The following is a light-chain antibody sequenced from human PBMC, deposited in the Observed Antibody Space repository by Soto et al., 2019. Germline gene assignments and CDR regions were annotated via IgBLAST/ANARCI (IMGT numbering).Light chain of an antibody. J-gene: IGKJ1*01. V-gene: IGKV1-5*03. Sequence: DIQMTQSPSTLSASVGDRVTITCRASQSISGWLAWYQQKPGKAPSLLIYKASTLQGGVPARFSGSGSGTEFTLTISSLQPDDFATYYCQQYHDYSRTFGQGTKVEI. CDR1: QSISGW. CDR2: KAS. CDR3: QQYHDYSRT.